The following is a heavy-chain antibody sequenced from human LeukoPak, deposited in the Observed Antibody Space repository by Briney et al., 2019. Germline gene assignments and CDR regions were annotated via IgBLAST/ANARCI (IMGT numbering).Heavy chain of an antibody. CDR1: GXTFSTHS. J-gene: IGHJ4*02. V-gene: IGHV3-21*01. Sequence: GGSLRLSWAASGXTFSTHSMIWVRQAPGKGLEWVSSISSSSGYIYYADSVKGRFTISRDNAKNSLYLQMSSLRAEDTAVYYCARVKAEEYSSGWYQDYWGQGTLVTVSS. CDR3: ARVKAEEYSSGWYQDY. CDR2: ISSSSGYI. D-gene: IGHD6-19*01.